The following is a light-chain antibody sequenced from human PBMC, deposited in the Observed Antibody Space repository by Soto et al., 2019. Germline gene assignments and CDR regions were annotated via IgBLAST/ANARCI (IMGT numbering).Light chain of an antibody. CDR2: GAS. Sequence: EIVMTQSPASLSVSPGDGATLSCRASQTVASNLAWYQQKPGQGPRLLIHGASTRAAGVPARFSGSGSGTDFTLTISSLKSEDFAVYYCQQYHNWPPQYTFGQGTKLKIK. CDR3: QQYHNWPPQYT. V-gene: IGKV3-15*01. J-gene: IGKJ2*01. CDR1: QTVASN.